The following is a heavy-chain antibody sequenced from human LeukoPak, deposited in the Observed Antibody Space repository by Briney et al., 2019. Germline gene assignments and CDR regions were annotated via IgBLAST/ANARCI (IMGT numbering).Heavy chain of an antibody. V-gene: IGHV4-61*02. CDR2: IYPSGST. D-gene: IGHD6-6*01. Sequence: SETLSLTCTVSGGSISSGNYYWSWIRQPAGKGQEWIGRIYPSGSTNYNPSLKSRVTISVDTSKDQFSLKLSSVTAADTAVYYCARVKYSNSWGHYYYYMDVWGKGTTVTVSS. J-gene: IGHJ6*03. CDR3: ARVKYSNSWGHYYYYMDV. CDR1: GGSISSGNYY.